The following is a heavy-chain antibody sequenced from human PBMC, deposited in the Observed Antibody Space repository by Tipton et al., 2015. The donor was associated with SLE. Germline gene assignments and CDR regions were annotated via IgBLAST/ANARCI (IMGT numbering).Heavy chain of an antibody. D-gene: IGHD6-13*01. Sequence: TLSLTCTVSGGSISRYYWSWIRQPPGKGLEWIGYIYYSGRTNYNPSLKSRVTISVDTSKNQFSLKLSSVTAADTAVYYCARAGIAAARYEDWFDPWGQGTLVTVSS. J-gene: IGHJ5*02. CDR3: ARAGIAAARYEDWFDP. V-gene: IGHV4-59*01. CDR2: IYYSGRT. CDR1: GGSISRYY.